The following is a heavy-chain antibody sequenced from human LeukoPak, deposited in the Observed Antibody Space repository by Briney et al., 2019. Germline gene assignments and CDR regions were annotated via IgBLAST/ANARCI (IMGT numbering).Heavy chain of an antibody. CDR2: ITAQSGST. Sequence: PGGSLRLSCAASGFTFSTYAMTWVRQAPGKGLELVSFITAQSGSTCYADTVKAPLTTSRDNSKNTLYLQMNSPRADDTAVYRCARDRGNYLHPTDYWGQGTLVTVSS. CDR1: GFTFSTYA. CDR3: ARDRGNYLHPTDY. J-gene: IGHJ4*02. D-gene: IGHD1-7*01. V-gene: IGHV3-23*01.